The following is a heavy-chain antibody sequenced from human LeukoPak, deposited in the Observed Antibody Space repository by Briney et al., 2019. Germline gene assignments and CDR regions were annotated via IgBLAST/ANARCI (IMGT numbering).Heavy chain of an antibody. J-gene: IGHJ2*01. D-gene: IGHD3-22*01. V-gene: IGHV4-39*07. CDR3: ARALGNYYDSSGYYSPWYFDL. Sequence: KSSETLSLTCTVSGGSISSGPYSWGWIRQPPGKGLEYIGNVYYRGSTYYNPSLKSRVTISVDVSRKLFSLRLTSVTAADTAMYYCARALGNYYDSSGYYSPWYFDLWGRGTLVTVSS. CDR1: GGSISSGPYS. CDR2: VYYRGST.